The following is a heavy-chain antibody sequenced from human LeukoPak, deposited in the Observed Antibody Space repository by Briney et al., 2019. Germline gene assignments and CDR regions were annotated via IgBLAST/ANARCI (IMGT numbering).Heavy chain of an antibody. J-gene: IGHJ6*04. CDR2: IYHSGST. CDR3: ARGDYSNCMDV. Sequence: PSETLSLTCTVSGGSISSGGYYWSWIRQPPGKGLEWIGYIYHSGSTNYNPPLKSRVTISVDRSKNQFSLKLRSVTAADTAVYYCARGDYSNCMDVWGKGTTVTVSS. CDR1: GGSISSGGYY. D-gene: IGHD4-11*01. V-gene: IGHV4-30-2*01.